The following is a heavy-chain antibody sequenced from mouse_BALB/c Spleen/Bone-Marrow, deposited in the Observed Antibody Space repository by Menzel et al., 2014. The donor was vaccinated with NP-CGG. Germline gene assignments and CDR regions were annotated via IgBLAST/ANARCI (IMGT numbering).Heavy chain of an antibody. D-gene: IGHD2-4*01. CDR3: AREGYDYDWFAD. Sequence: EVKLQESGGDLVKPGGSLKLSCAASGFTFSSYGMSWVRQTPEKRLEWVATISGGGSYIYYADNVKGRFIISRDNAKNTLYLQMRSLRSEDTALYYCAREGYDYDWFADWGQGTLVTVSA. CDR2: ISGGGSYI. CDR1: GFTFSSYG. J-gene: IGHJ3*01. V-gene: IGHV5-9-2*01.